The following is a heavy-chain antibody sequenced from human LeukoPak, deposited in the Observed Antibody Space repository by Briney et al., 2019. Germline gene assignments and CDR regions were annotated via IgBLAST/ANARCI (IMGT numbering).Heavy chain of an antibody. Sequence: GGSLRLSCAASGFTFTGYSMNWFRQAPGKGLEWVSYISIASDKIYYADSVKGRFTISRDNAWNSLNLQLNSLRAEDTAVYFCARMTEYSLDPWGQGTLVTVSS. CDR2: ISIASDKI. CDR3: ARMTEYSLDP. J-gene: IGHJ5*02. V-gene: IGHV3-48*01. D-gene: IGHD2-21*01. CDR1: GFTFTGYS.